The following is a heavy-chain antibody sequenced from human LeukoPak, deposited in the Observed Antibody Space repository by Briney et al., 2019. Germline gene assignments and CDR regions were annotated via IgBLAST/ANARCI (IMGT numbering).Heavy chain of an antibody. Sequence: SETLSLTCAVYGGSFSGYYWSWIRRPPGKGLEWIGSIYYSGSTYYNPSLKSRVTISVDTSKNQFSLKLSSVTAADTAVYYCARGGGRSGSRESYFQHWGQGTLVTVSS. CDR3: ARGGGRSGSRESYFQH. CDR1: GGSFSGYY. J-gene: IGHJ1*01. CDR2: IYYSGST. D-gene: IGHD1-26*01. V-gene: IGHV4-34*01.